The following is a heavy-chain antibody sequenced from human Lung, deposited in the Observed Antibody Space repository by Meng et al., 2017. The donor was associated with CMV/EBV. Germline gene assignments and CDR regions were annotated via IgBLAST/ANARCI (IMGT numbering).Heavy chain of an antibody. CDR3: ARDRERGYSYGIIDY. CDR1: GYTFTSYY. J-gene: IGHJ4*02. D-gene: IGHD5-18*01. V-gene: IGHV1-46*01. Sequence: ASVXVSXXASGYTFTSYYMHWVRQAPGQGLEWMGIINPSGGSTSYAQKFQGRVTMTRDTSMSTVYMELSSLRSEDTAVYYCARDRERGYSYGIIDYWGQGXLVTVSS. CDR2: INPSGGST.